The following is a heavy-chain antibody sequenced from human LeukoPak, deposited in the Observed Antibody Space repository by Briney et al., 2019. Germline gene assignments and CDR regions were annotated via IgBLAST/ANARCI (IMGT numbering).Heavy chain of an antibody. V-gene: IGHV4-30-2*01. J-gene: IGHJ4*02. D-gene: IGHD5-18*01. CDR2: IYHSGST. Sequence: RPSQTLSLTCAVSGGSISSGGYSWSWIRQPPGKGLEWIGYIYHSGSTYYNPSLKSRVTISVDRSKNQFSLKLSSVTAADTAVYYCARGWLWSPVYFDYWGQGTLVTVSS. CDR1: GGSISSGGYS. CDR3: ARGWLWSPVYFDY.